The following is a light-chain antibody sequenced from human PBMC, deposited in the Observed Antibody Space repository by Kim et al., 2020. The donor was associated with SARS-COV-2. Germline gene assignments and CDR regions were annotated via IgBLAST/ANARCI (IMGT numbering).Light chain of an antibody. CDR1: QSLLHTNGYNY. J-gene: IGKJ2*03. CDR3: MRALQTPR. V-gene: IGKV2-28*01. Sequence: GEPAAISCRSDQSLLHTNGYNYLDWYVQKPGQSPQLLIYRGSTRASGVPDRFSGSGSGTDFTLEISRVEAEDVGVYYCMRALQTPRFGQGTKLEI. CDR2: RGS.